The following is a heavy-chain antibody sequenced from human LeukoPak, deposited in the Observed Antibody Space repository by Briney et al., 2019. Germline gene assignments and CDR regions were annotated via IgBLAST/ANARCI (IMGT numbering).Heavy chain of an antibody. Sequence: PGGSLRLSCAASGFTFSNAWMSWVRQAPGKGLEWVANIKQDGSDKYYVDSVKGRFTISRDNAKNSLYLQMNSLRAEDTAVYYCARDPYDISWGLCYFDYWGQGNLVTVSS. V-gene: IGHV3-7*04. D-gene: IGHD3-22*01. CDR2: IKQDGSDK. CDR1: GFTFSNAW. J-gene: IGHJ4*02. CDR3: ARDPYDISWGLCYFDY.